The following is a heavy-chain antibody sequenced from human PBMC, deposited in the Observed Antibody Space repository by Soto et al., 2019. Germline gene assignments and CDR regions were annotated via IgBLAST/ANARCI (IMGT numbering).Heavy chain of an antibody. D-gene: IGHD6-13*01. CDR3: ARQLGGRSASWSFDH. Sequence: ESGGGVVQPGRSLRLSCAASGFTISSYAMHWVRQAPGKGLEWVAFISYDGNKKYYVDSVKGRFTISRDDSKNTLYRQMNRLSAEDTAFYFWARQLGGRSASWSFDHWGQGTLVTVSS. J-gene: IGHJ4*02. V-gene: IGHV3-30-3*01. CDR2: ISYDGNKK. CDR1: GFTISSYA.